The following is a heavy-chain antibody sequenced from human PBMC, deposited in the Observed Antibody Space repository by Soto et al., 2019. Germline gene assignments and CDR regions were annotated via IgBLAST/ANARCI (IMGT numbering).Heavy chain of an antibody. V-gene: IGHV3-64*01. Sequence: GGSLRLSCAASGFTFSRYDMYWVRQAPGKGLEYVSAISGNGGGTYNAKSVKGRFTISRDNSKNTLYLQMGSQRAEDMDGDYCAGSAGHPTGYYYYYLDVWGKGTTVTVSS. J-gene: IGHJ6*03. D-gene: IGHD6-13*01. CDR3: AGSAGHPTGYYYYYLDV. CDR1: GFTFSRYD. CDR2: ISGNGGGT.